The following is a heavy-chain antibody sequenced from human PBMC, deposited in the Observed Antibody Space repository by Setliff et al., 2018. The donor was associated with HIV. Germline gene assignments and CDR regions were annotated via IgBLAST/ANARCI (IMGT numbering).Heavy chain of an antibody. D-gene: IGHD1-26*01. J-gene: IGHJ3*02. CDR3: ARASVGATGLYAFEI. CDR2: IYTSGST. CDR1: GGSISSGIYY. Sequence: KASETLSLTCTVSGGSISSGIYYWSWIRHPAGQGLEWIGHIYTSGSTNYSPSVKSRVTISVDTSKNQFSLRLNSVTAADTAVYYCARASVGATGLYAFEIWGQGTMVTVSS. V-gene: IGHV4-61*09.